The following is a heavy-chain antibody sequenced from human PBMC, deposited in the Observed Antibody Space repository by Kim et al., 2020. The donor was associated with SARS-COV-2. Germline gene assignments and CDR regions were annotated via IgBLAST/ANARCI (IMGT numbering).Heavy chain of an antibody. CDR1: GGTFSSYA. Sequence: SVKVSCKASGGTFSSYAISWVRQAPGQGLEWMGGIIPIFGTANYAQKFQGRVTITADESTSTAYMELSSLRSEDTAVYYCARFLYAVAGFDYWGQGTLVTVSS. J-gene: IGHJ4*02. CDR2: IIPIFGTA. CDR3: ARFLYAVAGFDY. V-gene: IGHV1-69*13. D-gene: IGHD6-19*01.